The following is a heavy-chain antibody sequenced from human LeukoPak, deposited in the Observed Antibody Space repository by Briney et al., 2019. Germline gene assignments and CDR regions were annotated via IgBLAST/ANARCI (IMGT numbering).Heavy chain of an antibody. D-gene: IGHD2-15*01. Sequence: GGSLRLSCAASGFTFSDYYVSWVRQAPGKGLEWVSSISSSSSYIYYADSVKGRFTISRDNAKNSLYLQMNSLRAEDTAVYYCARVVPEDIVVVVAAPGNYYYGMDVWGQGTTVTVSS. CDR1: GFTFSDYY. J-gene: IGHJ6*02. CDR2: ISSSSSYI. CDR3: ARVVPEDIVVVVAAPGNYYYGMDV. V-gene: IGHV3-21*01.